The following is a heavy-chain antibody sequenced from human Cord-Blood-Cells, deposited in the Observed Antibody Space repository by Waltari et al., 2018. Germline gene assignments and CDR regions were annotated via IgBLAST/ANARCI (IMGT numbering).Heavy chain of an antibody. D-gene: IGHD3-10*01. CDR1: GFTFSSYA. CDR2: ISYDGSNK. J-gene: IGHJ4*02. Sequence: QVQLVESGGGVVQPGRSLRLSCAASGFTFSSYAMYWVRQAPGKGLEWVAVISYDGSNKYYADSVKGRFTISRDNSKNTLYLQMNSLRAEDTAVYYCASDGSGSYYNFDYWGQGTLVTVSS. CDR3: ASDGSGSYYNFDY. V-gene: IGHV3-30*04.